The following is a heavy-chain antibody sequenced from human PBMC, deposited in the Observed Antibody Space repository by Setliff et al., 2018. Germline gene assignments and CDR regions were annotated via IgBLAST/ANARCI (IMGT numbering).Heavy chain of an antibody. V-gene: IGHV1-2*02. CDR1: GYTFSGYY. D-gene: IGHD3-22*01. Sequence: ASVKVSCKASGYTFSGYYLHWVRQAPGQGPEWMGWINPNAGGTNYAQKFQGRVTMTGDTSTSTAYMDLRSLRSDDTAVYYCTRDRPYENDSTGYYYFDYWGQGTLVTVSS. CDR3: TRDRPYENDSTGYYYFDY. CDR2: INPNAGGT. J-gene: IGHJ4*02.